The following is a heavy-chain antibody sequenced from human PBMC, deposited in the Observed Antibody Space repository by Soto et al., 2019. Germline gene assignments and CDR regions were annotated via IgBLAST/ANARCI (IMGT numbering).Heavy chain of an antibody. V-gene: IGHV3-53*01. D-gene: IGHD2-15*01. Sequence: GSLRLSCAASGFIVSSNYMSWVRQAPGKGLEWVSVIYSGGTTYYADSVRGRFTISRDNSQNTLYLQMNSLRAEDTAVYYCARERRGQCSGGSCYAVDYWGQGTLVTVSS. CDR2: IYSGGTT. CDR3: ARERRGQCSGGSCYAVDY. J-gene: IGHJ4*02. CDR1: GFIVSSNY.